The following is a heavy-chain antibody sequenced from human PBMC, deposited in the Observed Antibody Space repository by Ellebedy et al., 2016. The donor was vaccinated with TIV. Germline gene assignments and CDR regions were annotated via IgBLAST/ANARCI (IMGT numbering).Heavy chain of an antibody. CDR3: ASGAVTERPDFAFKM. CDR2: FHPEDGKT. D-gene: IGHD3-10*01. J-gene: IGHJ3*02. Sequence: AASVKVSCKVSGYTLTELSMHWLRQAPGEGLEWMGGFHPEDGKTIYPQKFQGRISMTKDTSTDTIYMELRSLRSADTALYYCASGAVTERPDFAFKMWGQGTMVTVSS. CDR1: GYTLTELS. V-gene: IGHV1-24*01.